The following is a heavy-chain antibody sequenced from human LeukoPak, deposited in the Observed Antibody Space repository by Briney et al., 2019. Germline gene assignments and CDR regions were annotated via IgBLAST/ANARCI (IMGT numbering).Heavy chain of an antibody. J-gene: IGHJ5*02. D-gene: IGHD1-14*01. Sequence: GGSLRLSCAASGFTFSSYSMNWVRQAPGRGLEWVSYISRSSSTIYYSDSVKGRFTISRDNAKNSLYLQMNSLRAEDTAVYFCSRNPTAYNWFDPWGQGTLVTVSS. CDR3: SRNPTAYNWFDP. CDR2: ISRSSSTI. V-gene: IGHV3-48*01. CDR1: GFTFSSYS.